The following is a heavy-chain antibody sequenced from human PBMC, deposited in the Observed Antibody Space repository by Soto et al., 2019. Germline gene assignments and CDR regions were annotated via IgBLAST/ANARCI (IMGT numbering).Heavy chain of an antibody. Sequence: QVQLVESGGGVVQPGRSLRLSCAASGFTFSSYAMHWVRQAPGKGLEWVAVISYDGSNKYYADSVKGRFTISRDNYKHTLYLQMNSLRAEDTAVYYCAREGVVINKRGFDYWGQGTLVTVSS. J-gene: IGHJ4*02. CDR1: GFTFSSYA. CDR2: ISYDGSNK. CDR3: AREGVVINKRGFDY. V-gene: IGHV3-30-3*01. D-gene: IGHD3-22*01.